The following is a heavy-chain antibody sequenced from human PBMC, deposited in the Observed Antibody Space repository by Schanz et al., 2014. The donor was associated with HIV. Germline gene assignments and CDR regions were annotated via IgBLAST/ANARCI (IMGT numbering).Heavy chain of an antibody. CDR1: GGSISSGGYY. Sequence: QVRLQQWGAGLLKPSGTLSLTCTVSGGSISSGGYYWSWIRQHPGKGLEWIGYIYYSGSTYYNPSLKSRVTISVDTSKNQFSLKLSSVTAADTAVYYCARDLVGTRGWFDPWGQGTLVTVS. D-gene: IGHD2-2*01. CDR3: ARDLVGTRGWFDP. CDR2: IYYSGST. J-gene: IGHJ5*02. V-gene: IGHV4-31*03.